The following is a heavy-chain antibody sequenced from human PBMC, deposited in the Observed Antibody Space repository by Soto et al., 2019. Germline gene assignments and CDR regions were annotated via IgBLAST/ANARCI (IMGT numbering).Heavy chain of an antibody. D-gene: IGHD3-22*01. J-gene: IGHJ5*02. CDR2: IYYSGST. CDR3: ARVGDSIPTGKNWFDX. V-gene: IGHV4-59*01. CDR1: GGSISSYY. Sequence: SETLSLTFTVSGGSISSYYWSWIRQPPGKGLEWIGYIYYSGSTNYNPSLKSRVTISVDTSKNQFSLKLSSVTAADTAVYYCARVGDSIPTGKNWFDXWGQGTLVTVSX.